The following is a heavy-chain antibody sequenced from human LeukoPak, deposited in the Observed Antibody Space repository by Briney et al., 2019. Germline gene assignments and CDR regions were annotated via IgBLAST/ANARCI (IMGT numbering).Heavy chain of an antibody. J-gene: IGHJ6*03. CDR3: ASSLDYYYYYMDV. CDR1: GGSISSYY. CDR2: IYYSGST. V-gene: IGHV4-59*01. Sequence: SETLSLTCTVSGGSISSYYWSWIRQPPGKGLEWIGYIYYSGSTNYNPSLKSRVTISVDTSKNQFSLRLSSVTAADTAMYYCASSLDYYYYYMDVWGKGTTVTISS.